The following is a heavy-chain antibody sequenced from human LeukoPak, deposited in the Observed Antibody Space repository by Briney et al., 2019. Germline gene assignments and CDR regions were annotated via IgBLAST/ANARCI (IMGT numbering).Heavy chain of an antibody. J-gene: IGHJ3*02. V-gene: IGHV4-39*01. Sequence: PSETLSLTCTVSGGSISSSSYYWGWIRQPPGKGLEWIGSIYYSGSTYYNPSLKSRVTISVDTSKNQFSLKLSSVTAADTAVYYCARQEGSGSYYRPERSIGGFDIWGQGTMVTVSS. CDR2: IYYSGST. D-gene: IGHD3-10*01. CDR3: ARQEGSGSYYRPERSIGGFDI. CDR1: GGSISSSSYY.